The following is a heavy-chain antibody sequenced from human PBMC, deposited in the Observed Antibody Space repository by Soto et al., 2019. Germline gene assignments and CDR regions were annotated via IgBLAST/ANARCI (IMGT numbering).Heavy chain of an antibody. CDR2: ISSSAVYI. Sequence: EVQLVESGGGPVRPGGSLKLSCAASGFNFITYSWSWVRQAPGKGLEWVASISSSAVYIDYADSVKGRFTISRDNANNSLYLQMNSLRAEDTATYYCVRDGLDYYDTERLYFDKWGQGTLVTVSS. V-gene: IGHV3-21*01. D-gene: IGHD3-22*01. J-gene: IGHJ4*02. CDR1: GFNFITYS. CDR3: VRDGLDYYDTERLYFDK.